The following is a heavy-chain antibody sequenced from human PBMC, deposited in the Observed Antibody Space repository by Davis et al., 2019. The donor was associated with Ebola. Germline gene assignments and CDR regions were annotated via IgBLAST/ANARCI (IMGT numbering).Heavy chain of an antibody. CDR2: IYYSGST. D-gene: IGHD3-16*01. CDR3: AGGTYYDYVWGSYGLDY. Sequence: SETLSLTCTVSGGSISSSSYYWGWIRQPPGKGLEWIGYIYYSGSTYYNPSLKSRVTISVDTSKNQFSLKLSSVTAADTAVYYCAGGTYYDYVWGSYGLDYWGQGTLVTVSS. J-gene: IGHJ4*02. CDR1: GGSISSSSYY. V-gene: IGHV4-30-4*08.